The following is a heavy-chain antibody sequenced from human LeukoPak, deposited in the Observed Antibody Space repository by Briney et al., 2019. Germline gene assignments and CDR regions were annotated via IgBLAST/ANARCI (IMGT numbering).Heavy chain of an antibody. V-gene: IGHV3-23*01. CDR3: AKDLGYSGNSGADY. J-gene: IGHJ4*02. D-gene: IGHD4-23*01. CDR2: ISGSGGST. Sequence: GGSLRLSRAASGFTFSSYAMSWVRQAPGKGLEWLSGISGSGGSTYYADSVKGRFTISRDNSKNTLYLQMNSLRAEDAAVYYCAKDLGYSGNSGADYWGQGTLVTVSS. CDR1: GFTFSSYA.